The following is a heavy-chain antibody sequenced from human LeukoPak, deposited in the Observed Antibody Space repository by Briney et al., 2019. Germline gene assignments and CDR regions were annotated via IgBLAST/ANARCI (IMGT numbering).Heavy chain of an antibody. D-gene: IGHD2-15*01. J-gene: IGHJ5*02. Sequence: ASVKVSCKASGYTFTSYGISWVRQAPGQGLEWMGWTSAYNGNTNYAQKLQGRVTMTTDTSTSTAYMELRSLRSDDTAVYYCAREDCSGGSCYLNWFDPWGQGTLVTVSS. CDR2: TSAYNGNT. V-gene: IGHV1-18*01. CDR1: GYTFTSYG. CDR3: AREDCSGGSCYLNWFDP.